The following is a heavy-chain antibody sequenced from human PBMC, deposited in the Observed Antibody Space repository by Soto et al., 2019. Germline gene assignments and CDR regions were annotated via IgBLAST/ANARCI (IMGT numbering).Heavy chain of an antibody. Sequence: SETLSLTCTVSGGSISSGGYYWSWIRQHPGKGLEWIGYIYYSGSTYYNPSLKSRVTISVDTSKNQFSLKLSSVTAADTAVYYCARTPRASGPVGDWFDTWGQGTLVTVSS. CDR1: GGSISSGGYY. CDR3: ARTPRASGPVGDWFDT. CDR2: IYYSGST. D-gene: IGHD2-15*01. V-gene: IGHV4-31*03. J-gene: IGHJ5*02.